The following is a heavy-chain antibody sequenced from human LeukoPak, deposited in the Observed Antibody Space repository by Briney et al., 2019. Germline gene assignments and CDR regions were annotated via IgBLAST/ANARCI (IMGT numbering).Heavy chain of an antibody. CDR1: GFTFSSYG. Sequence: GGSLRLSCAASGFTFSSYGMHWVRQAPGRGLEWVAFIRYDGSNKYYADSVKGRFTISRDNSKNTLYLQMNSLRAEDTAVYYCAKDLPYYDSSGTMDYWGQGTLVTVSS. V-gene: IGHV3-30*02. CDR2: IRYDGSNK. D-gene: IGHD3-22*01. J-gene: IGHJ4*02. CDR3: AKDLPYYDSSGTMDY.